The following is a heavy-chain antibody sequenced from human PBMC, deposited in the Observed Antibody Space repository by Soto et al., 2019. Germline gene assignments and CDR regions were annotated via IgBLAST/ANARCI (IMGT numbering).Heavy chain of an antibody. CDR1: GGSISSGGYY. V-gene: IGHV4-31*03. Sequence: SETLSLTCTVSGGSISSGGYYWSWIRQHPGKGLEWIGYIYYSGSTYYNPSLKSRVTISVDTSKNQFSLKLSSVTAADTAVYYCARVPYDFWSGYGMDVWGQRTKVTVSS. J-gene: IGHJ6*02. CDR2: IYYSGST. D-gene: IGHD3-3*01. CDR3: ARVPYDFWSGYGMDV.